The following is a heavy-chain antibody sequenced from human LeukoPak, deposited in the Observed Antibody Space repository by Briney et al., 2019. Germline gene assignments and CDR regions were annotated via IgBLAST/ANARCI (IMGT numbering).Heavy chain of an antibody. Sequence: PSETLSLTCAVYGGSFSAYYWTWIRQPPGKGLEWIGEINHSGSTTYSPSVKSRVTISVDTSKNQFSLRLNSVTAADTAVYYCARVCYPTQRRVLSAVTVPTAGAFDIWGQGTLVTVSS. V-gene: IGHV4-34*01. J-gene: IGHJ3*02. CDR2: INHSGST. CDR1: GGSFSAYY. CDR3: ARVCYPTQRRVLSAVTVPTAGAFDI. D-gene: IGHD2-21*02.